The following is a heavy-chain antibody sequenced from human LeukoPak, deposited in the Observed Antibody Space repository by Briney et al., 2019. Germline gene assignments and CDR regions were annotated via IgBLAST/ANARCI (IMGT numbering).Heavy chain of an antibody. Sequence: GGSLSLSCAASGFTFSSYWMSWVRQAPGKGLEWVANIKQDGSEKYYVDSVKGRFTISRDNAKNSLYLQMNSLRAEDTAVYYCARGPGFRGRNWYFDLWGRGTLVTVSS. V-gene: IGHV3-7*01. CDR1: GFTFSSYW. J-gene: IGHJ2*01. CDR3: ARGPGFRGRNWYFDL. D-gene: IGHD3-10*01. CDR2: IKQDGSEK.